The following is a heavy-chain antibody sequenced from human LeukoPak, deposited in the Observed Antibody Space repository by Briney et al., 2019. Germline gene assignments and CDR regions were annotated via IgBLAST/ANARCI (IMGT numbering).Heavy chain of an antibody. CDR1: GYTFTSYG. Sequence: ASVKVSCKASGYTFTSYGISWVRQAPGQGLEWTGWISAYNGNTNYAQKLQGRVTMTTDTSTSTAYMELRSLRSDDTAVYFCAKRGVVIRVILVGFHKEAYYFDSWGQGALVTVSS. J-gene: IGHJ4*02. CDR2: ISAYNGNT. CDR3: AKRGVVIRVILVGFHKEAYYFDS. D-gene: IGHD3-22*01. V-gene: IGHV1-18*01.